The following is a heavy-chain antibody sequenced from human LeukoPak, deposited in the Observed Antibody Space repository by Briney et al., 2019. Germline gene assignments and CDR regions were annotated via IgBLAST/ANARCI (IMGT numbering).Heavy chain of an antibody. CDR3: ATNLWSRGGDSWYFDL. J-gene: IGHJ2*01. D-gene: IGHD3-10*01. V-gene: IGHV1-69*13. CDR1: GGTFSTSA. Sequence: SVKVSFKGSGGTFSTSASSWVRQAPAQGLEWMGGIVPSFATANYAQKFQGRVTTTADESTSTAYMDLSSLRSEDTALYYCATNLWSRGGDSWYFDLWGRGTLVTASS. CDR2: IVPSFATA.